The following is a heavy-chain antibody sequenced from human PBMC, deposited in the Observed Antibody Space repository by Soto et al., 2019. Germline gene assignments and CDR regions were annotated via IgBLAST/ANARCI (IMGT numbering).Heavy chain of an antibody. CDR3: ARSLYYYDSSGYYYGDYYYGMDV. CDR2: IWYDGSNK. CDR1: GFTFSSYG. Sequence: QVQLVESGGGVVQPGRSLRLSCAASGFTFSSYGMHWVGQAPGKGLEWVAVIWYDGSNKYYADSVKGRFTISRDNSKNTLYLQMNSLRAEDTAVYYCARSLYYYDSSGYYYGDYYYGMDVWGQGTTVTVSS. V-gene: IGHV3-33*01. J-gene: IGHJ6*02. D-gene: IGHD3-22*01.